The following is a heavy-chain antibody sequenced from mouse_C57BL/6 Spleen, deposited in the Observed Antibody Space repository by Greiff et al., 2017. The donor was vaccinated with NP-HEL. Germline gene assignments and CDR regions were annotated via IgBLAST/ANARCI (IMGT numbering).Heavy chain of an antibody. V-gene: IGHV7-3*01. CDR3: ASLLGQDFDY. CDR2: IRNKANGYTT. D-gene: IGHD3-3*01. J-gene: IGHJ2*01. Sequence: EVQLVESGGGLVQPGGSLSLSCAASGFTFTDYYMSWVRQPPGKALEWLGFIRNKANGYTTEYSASVKGRFTISRDNSQSILYLQMNALRAEDRATYYCASLLGQDFDYWGQSTTLTVSS. CDR1: GFTFTDYY.